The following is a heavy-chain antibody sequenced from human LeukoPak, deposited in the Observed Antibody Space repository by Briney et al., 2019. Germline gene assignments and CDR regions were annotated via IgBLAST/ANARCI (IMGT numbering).Heavy chain of an antibody. CDR2: IKQDGSEK. V-gene: IGHV3-7*01. D-gene: IGHD2-2*01. J-gene: IGHJ6*03. CDR1: GFTFSSYW. Sequence: GGSLRLSCAASGFTFSSYWMSWVPQAPGKGLEWVANIKQDGSEKYYVDSVKGRFTISRDNAKNSLYLQMNSLRAEDTAVYYCARDPYCSSTSCYFYYYMDVWGKGTTVTVSS. CDR3: ARDPYCSSTSCYFYYYMDV.